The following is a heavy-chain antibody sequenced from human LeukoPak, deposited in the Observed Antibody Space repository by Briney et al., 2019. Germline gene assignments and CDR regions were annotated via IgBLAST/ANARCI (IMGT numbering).Heavy chain of an antibody. J-gene: IGHJ4*02. Sequence: GGSLRLSCAASEFTFTNYAMSWVRQAPGKGLEWVSSISGSGGVTYYADSVKGRFTISRDNSKNTLYLQMNSLRAEDTAVYYCARRGRGPVDYWGQGTLVTVSS. CDR1: EFTFTNYA. CDR2: ISGSGGVT. D-gene: IGHD2-15*01. CDR3: ARRGRGPVDY. V-gene: IGHV3-23*01.